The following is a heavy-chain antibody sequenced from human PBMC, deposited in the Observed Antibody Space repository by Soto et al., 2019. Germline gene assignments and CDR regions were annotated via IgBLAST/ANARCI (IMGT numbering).Heavy chain of an antibody. CDR1: GFTIDNCG. Sequence: EVQLVESGGGLVQPGRSLRLSCAASGFTIDNCGMHWVRQAPGKGLEWVAGISWDSSTIGYADSVKGRFIISRDDAKNSLYLPMGSLRGDDGAMEYCVQGRYPKIAPPVDNWGQGTEVIVAS. CDR3: VQGRYPKIAPPVDN. J-gene: IGHJ4*02. CDR2: ISWDSSTI. V-gene: IGHV3-9*01. D-gene: IGHD2-21*01.